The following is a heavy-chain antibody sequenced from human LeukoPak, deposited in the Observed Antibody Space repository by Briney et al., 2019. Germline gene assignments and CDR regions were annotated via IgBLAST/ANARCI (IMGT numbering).Heavy chain of an antibody. Sequence: LSLTCAVSGGSISSGGYSWSWIRQPPGKGLEWIGYIYHSGSTYYNPSLKSRVTISVDRSKNQFSLKLNSVTAADTAVYYCARTRYDSSGYYIPYFDYWGQGTLVTVSS. V-gene: IGHV4-30-2*01. J-gene: IGHJ4*02. CDR1: GGSISSGGYS. CDR3: ARTRYDSSGYYIPYFDY. D-gene: IGHD3-22*01. CDR2: IYHSGST.